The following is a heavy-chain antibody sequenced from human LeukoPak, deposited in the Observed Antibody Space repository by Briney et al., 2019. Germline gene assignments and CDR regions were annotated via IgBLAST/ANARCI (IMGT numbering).Heavy chain of an antibody. CDR3: ARMNSGYDKNFDY. CDR2: INPSGGST. J-gene: IGHJ4*02. Sequence: ASVKVSCKVSGYTLTELSMHWVRQAPGKGLEWMGIINPSGGSTSYAQKFQGRVTMTRDTSTSTVYMELSSLRSEDTAVYYCARMNSGYDKNFDYWGQGTLVTVSS. CDR1: GYTLTELS. D-gene: IGHD5-12*01. V-gene: IGHV1-46*01.